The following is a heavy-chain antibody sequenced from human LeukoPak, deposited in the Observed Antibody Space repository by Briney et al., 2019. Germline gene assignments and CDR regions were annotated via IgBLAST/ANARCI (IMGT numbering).Heavy chain of an antibody. CDR2: INHSGST. Sequence: PAETLTLTCAAYGRSFSGYNESWIRQAPGKGLKWIGEINHSGSTNYNPSLKSRVTISVDTSKNKFSLKLSSVTAADTAVYYCARGVVGAYWVSYYYYMVVGGKRSTLTVSS. CDR1: GRSFSGYN. CDR3: ARGVVGAYWVSYYYYMVV. J-gene: IGHJ6*03. V-gene: IGHV4-34*01. D-gene: IGHD3-22*01.